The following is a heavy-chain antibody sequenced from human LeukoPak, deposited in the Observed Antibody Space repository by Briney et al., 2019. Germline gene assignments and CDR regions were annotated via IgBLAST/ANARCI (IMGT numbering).Heavy chain of an antibody. CDR3: AKDMRLHLGELSLNY. V-gene: IGHV3-23*01. J-gene: IGHJ4*02. D-gene: IGHD3-16*02. Sequence: GGSLRLSCAASGFTFSSCAMSWVRQAPGKGLEWVSAISGSGGSTYYADSVKGRFTISRDNSKNTLYLQMNSLRAEDTAVYYCAKDMRLHLGELSLNYWGQGTLVTVSS. CDR1: GFTFSSCA. CDR2: ISGSGGST.